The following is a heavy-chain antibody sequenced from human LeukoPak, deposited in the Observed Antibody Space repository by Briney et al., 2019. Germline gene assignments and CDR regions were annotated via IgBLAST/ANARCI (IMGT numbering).Heavy chain of an antibody. V-gene: IGHV1-18*04. D-gene: IGHD3-10*01. CDR3: ARDQGITMVRGVIIHEYFQH. Sequence: AASVKVSCKASGYTLTSYGISWVRQAPGQGLEWMGWISAYNGNTNYAQKLQGRVTMTTDTSTSTAYMELRSLRSDDTAVYYCARDQGITMVRGVIIHEYFQHWGQGTLVTVSS. J-gene: IGHJ1*01. CDR1: GYTLTSYG. CDR2: ISAYNGNT.